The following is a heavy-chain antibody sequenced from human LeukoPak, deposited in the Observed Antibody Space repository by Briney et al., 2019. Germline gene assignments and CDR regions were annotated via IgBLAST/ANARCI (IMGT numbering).Heavy chain of an antibody. D-gene: IGHD3-10*01. Sequence: GGSLRLSCAASGFTFSSYGMSWVRQAPGQGLEWVVNIKQDGSEKSYVDSVKGRFTISRDNAKNSLYLQMNSLRAEDTAVYYCARDSRGAFDYWGQGTLVTVSS. CDR2: IKQDGSEK. CDR1: GFTFSSYG. V-gene: IGHV3-7*01. CDR3: ARDSRGAFDY. J-gene: IGHJ4*02.